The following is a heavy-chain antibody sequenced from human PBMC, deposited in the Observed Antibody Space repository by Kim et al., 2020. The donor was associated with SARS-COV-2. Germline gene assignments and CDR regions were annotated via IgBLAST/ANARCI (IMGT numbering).Heavy chain of an antibody. J-gene: IGHJ5*02. V-gene: IGHV5-51*01. CDR2: IYPGDSDT. CDR3: ARRGHDTEWFEP. D-gene: IGHD3-16*01. Sequence: GESLKISCKGSGYIFSTYWIGWVRQMPGKGLEWMGTIYPGDSDTKYNPSFQGQVTMSADKSINTAYLQWSSLRAADTTVYYCARRGHDTEWFEPWGQGTLVTVSS. CDR1: GYIFSTYW.